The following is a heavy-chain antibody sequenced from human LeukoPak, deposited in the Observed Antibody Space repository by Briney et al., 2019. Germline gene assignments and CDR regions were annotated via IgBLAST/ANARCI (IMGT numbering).Heavy chain of an antibody. J-gene: IGHJ4*02. CDR2: IKSKNDGETR. CDR3: VGRPWDFDY. Sequence: GGSLTLSCAASGFTFSHAWVSWVRQCPGKGLEWVGRIKSKNDGETRDYAAPVKGRFTISRDESKAEVYLHMTSLKAEDTAVYYCVGRPWDFDYWGQGTLVTVSS. V-gene: IGHV3-15*01. D-gene: IGHD7-27*01. CDR1: GFTFSHAW.